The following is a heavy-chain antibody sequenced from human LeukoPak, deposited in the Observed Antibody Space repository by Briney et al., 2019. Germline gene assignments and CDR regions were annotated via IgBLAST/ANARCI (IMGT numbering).Heavy chain of an antibody. CDR2: INAGNGNT. Sequence: ASVKVSCKASGYTFTSYAMHWVRQAPGQRLEWMGWINAGNGNTKYSQKFQGRVTITRDTSASTAYMELSSLRSEDTAVYYCARARSGWYGYYFDYWGQEPWSPSPQ. V-gene: IGHV1-3*01. D-gene: IGHD6-19*01. CDR3: ARARSGWYGYYFDY. CDR1: GYTFTSYA. J-gene: IGHJ4*01.